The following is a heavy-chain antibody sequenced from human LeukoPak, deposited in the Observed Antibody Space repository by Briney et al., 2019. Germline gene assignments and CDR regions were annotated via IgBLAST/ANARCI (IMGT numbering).Heavy chain of an antibody. Sequence: GGSLRLSCAASGFTFSSYAMDWVRQAPGRGLEWVAYISSTSDAIQYADFVKGRFTISRDNAKNSLYLQMNSLGAEDTAVYYCVRDPSGTYSYHTFTFWGQGTLDTVSS. D-gene: IGHD1-26*01. CDR3: VRDPSGTYSYHTFTF. CDR1: GFTFSSYA. CDR2: ISSTSDAI. J-gene: IGHJ3*01. V-gene: IGHV3-48*04.